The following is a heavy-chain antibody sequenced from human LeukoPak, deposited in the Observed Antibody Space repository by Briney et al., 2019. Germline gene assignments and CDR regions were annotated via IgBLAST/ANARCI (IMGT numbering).Heavy chain of an antibody. CDR2: IKSKTDGGTT. D-gene: IGHD3-10*01. CDR3: TTDEVLLWFGDPPFDY. CDR1: GFTFSNAW. V-gene: IGHV3-15*01. J-gene: IGHJ4*02. Sequence: GGALRLSCVASGFTFSNAWMSWVRQAPGKGLEWVGRIKSKTDGGTTDYAAPVKGRFTISRDDSKNTLYLQMNSLKTEDTAVYYCTTDEVLLWFGDPPFDYWGQGTLVTVSS.